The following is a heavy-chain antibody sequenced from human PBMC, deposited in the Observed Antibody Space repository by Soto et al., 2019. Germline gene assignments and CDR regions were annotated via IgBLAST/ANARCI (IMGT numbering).Heavy chain of an antibody. CDR2: INGDGTST. D-gene: IGHD3-9*01. Sequence: TPGKGPVWVSRINGDGTSTRYADSVEGRFTVSRDNAKNTLYLQMNSLRAEDTAVYYCFFFQAEDGIRDWPPVSACLLNRSSDL. V-gene: IGHV3-74*01. J-gene: IGHJ2*01. CDR3: FFFQAEDGIRDWPPVSACLLNRSSDL.